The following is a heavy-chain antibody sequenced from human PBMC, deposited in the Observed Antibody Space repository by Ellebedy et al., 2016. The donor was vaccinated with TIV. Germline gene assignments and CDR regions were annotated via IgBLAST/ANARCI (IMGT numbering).Heavy chain of an antibody. J-gene: IGHJ4*02. D-gene: IGHD3-10*01. V-gene: IGHV1-69*10. CDR1: GGTFSSYA. CDR3: ARDRGGSGDFDY. Sequence: ASVKVSCKASGGTFSSYAISWVRQAPGQGLEWMGGITPILGIANYAQKFQGRVTITRDTSASTAYMDLSSLRSEDTAMYYCARDRGGSGDFDYWGQGTLVTVSS. CDR2: ITPILGIA.